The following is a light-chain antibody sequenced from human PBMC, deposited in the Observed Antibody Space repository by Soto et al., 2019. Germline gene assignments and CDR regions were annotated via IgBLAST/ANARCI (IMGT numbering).Light chain of an antibody. Sequence: ENVLTHSPGTVSLSPGERATLSCRASQGVTSNHLAWYQQKPGQAPRLLIYGVLNRATGIPDKFSGSGSGRGFNFTITRLEPENSAVYFCQHYDGSPRTCGQGTKLEIK. V-gene: IGKV3-20*01. CDR1: QGVTSNH. J-gene: IGKJ2*01. CDR3: QHYDGSPRT. CDR2: GVL.